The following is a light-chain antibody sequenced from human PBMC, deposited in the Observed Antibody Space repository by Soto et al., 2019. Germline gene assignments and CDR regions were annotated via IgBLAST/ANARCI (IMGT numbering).Light chain of an antibody. Sequence: EIVLTQSPGTLSLSPGDRATLSCRASQSVGSNYLAWYQQKPGQAPRLLIYGASNRATGIPDTFSGSGSGTDFTLTICRLEPEDFAVYYCQQYGSAPSTFGGGTKVEIK. CDR2: GAS. J-gene: IGKJ4*01. CDR1: QSVGSNY. CDR3: QQYGSAPST. V-gene: IGKV3-20*01.